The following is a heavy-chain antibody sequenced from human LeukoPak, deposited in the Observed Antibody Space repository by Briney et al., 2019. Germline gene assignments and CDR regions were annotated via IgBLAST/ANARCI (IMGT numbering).Heavy chain of an antibody. CDR3: AREVTAMVTSYYYGMDV. V-gene: IGHV3-21*01. J-gene: IGHJ6*02. CDR1: GFTFSSYS. Sequence: GGSLRLSCAASGFTFSSYSMNWVGQAPGKGLEWVSAISSSSSYIYYADSVKGRFTISRDNAKNSLYLQMNSLRAEDTAVYYCAREVTAMVTSYYYGMDVWGQGATVTVSS. CDR2: ISSSSSYI. D-gene: IGHD5-18*01.